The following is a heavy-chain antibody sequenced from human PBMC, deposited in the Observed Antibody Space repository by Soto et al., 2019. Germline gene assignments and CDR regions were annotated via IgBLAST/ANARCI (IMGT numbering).Heavy chain of an antibody. Sequence: GASVKVSCKASGYTFTSYGISWVRQAPGQGLEWIGWISAYNGNTNYAQKLQGRVTMTTDTSTSTAYMELRSLRSDDTAVYYCARDLGIVVVVAATPCAFDIWGQGTMVTVSS. CDR3: ARDLGIVVVVAATPCAFDI. D-gene: IGHD2-15*01. J-gene: IGHJ3*02. CDR1: GYTFTSYG. V-gene: IGHV1-18*01. CDR2: ISAYNGNT.